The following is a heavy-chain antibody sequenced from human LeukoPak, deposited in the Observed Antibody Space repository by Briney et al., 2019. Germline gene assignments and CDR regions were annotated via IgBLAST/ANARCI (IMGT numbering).Heavy chain of an antibody. CDR2: INGYNGNT. V-gene: IGHV1-18*01. Sequence: ASVKVSCKASGYTLTSHGITWVRQAPGQGLEWMAWINGYNGNTNYAQSFQGRVTMTTDTSTSTAYMELRSLRSDDTAVYYCARATKWNYAFDIWGQGTIVTVSS. D-gene: IGHD1-7*01. CDR1: GYTLTSHG. CDR3: ARATKWNYAFDI. J-gene: IGHJ3*02.